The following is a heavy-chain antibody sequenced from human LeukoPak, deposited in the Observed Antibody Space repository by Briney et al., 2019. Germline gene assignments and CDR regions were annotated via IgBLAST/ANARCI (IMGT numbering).Heavy chain of an antibody. V-gene: IGHV3-21*01. D-gene: IGHD2-15*01. CDR1: GFTFSTLS. Sequence: GGSLRLSCAASGFTFSTLSMNWVRQAPGKGLEWVSSMSYSGGSTYYADSVKGRFTISRDNAKSTLYLQMNSLRAEDTAVYYCSAALYSGGWHYFDYWGQGILVTVSS. J-gene: IGHJ4*02. CDR3: SAALYSGGWHYFDY. CDR2: MSYSGGST.